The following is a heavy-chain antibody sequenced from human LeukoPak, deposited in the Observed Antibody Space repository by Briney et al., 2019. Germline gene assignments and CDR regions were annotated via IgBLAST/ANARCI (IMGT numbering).Heavy chain of an antibody. CDR3: ARGDCTTTRCKTSPFDY. J-gene: IGHJ4*02. CDR2: IYSDGTT. D-gene: IGHD2-2*01. V-gene: IGHV3-53*01. CDR1: GFTVSSNY. Sequence: GGSLRLSCAASGFTVSSNYMSWVRQAPGKGLDLVSDIYSDGTTYYADSVKGRFTISRDNAKNTLYLQMKTLRADDTAVYYCARGDCTTTRCKTSPFDYWGQGTLVTVSS.